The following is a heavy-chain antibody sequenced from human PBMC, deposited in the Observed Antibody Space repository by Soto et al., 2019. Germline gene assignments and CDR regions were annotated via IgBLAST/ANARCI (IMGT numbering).Heavy chain of an antibody. D-gene: IGHD3-3*01. CDR1: GYNFKSFD. Sequence: QVQLVQSGAEVKKPGASVKVSCKASGYNFKSFDINWVRQASGQGLEWMGWLKPSSGEAGYAEKFQGRLTMTRDTSTNAVCMELRGLTSADTAVYYCVRDNWSSNFDYFGMDVCGHGTTVIVS. CDR2: LKPSSGEA. V-gene: IGHV1-8*02. CDR3: VRDNWSSNFDYFGMDV. J-gene: IGHJ6*02.